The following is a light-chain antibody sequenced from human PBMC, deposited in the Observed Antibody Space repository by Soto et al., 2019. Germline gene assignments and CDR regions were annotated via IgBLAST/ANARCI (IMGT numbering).Light chain of an antibody. V-gene: IGKV1-39*01. CDR2: AAS. CDR3: QQSYSTPPT. CDR1: QSISSY. J-gene: IGKJ1*01. Sequence: DIQMTQSPSSLSASVGARVTITCRASQSISSYLNWYQQKPGKAPKLLIYAASSLQSGVPSRFSGSGSVTDFTLTNSSLQPEDFATYYCQQSYSTPPTFGQGIKVEIK.